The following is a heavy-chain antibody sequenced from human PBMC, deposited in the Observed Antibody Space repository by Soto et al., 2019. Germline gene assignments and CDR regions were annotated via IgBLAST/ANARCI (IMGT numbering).Heavy chain of an antibody. Sequence: SETLSLTCPVSGGSISSYYWSWIRQPPGKGLGWIGYIYYSRSTNYNPSLKSRVTISVDTSKNQFSLKLSSVTAADTAVYYCARQYSSSYWFDPWGQGTLVTVSS. J-gene: IGHJ5*02. V-gene: IGHV4-59*01. D-gene: IGHD6-6*01. CDR2: IYYSRST. CDR3: ARQYSSSYWFDP. CDR1: GGSISSYY.